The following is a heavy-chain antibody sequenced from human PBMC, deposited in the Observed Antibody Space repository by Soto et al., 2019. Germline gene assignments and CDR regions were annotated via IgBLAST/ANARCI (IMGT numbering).Heavy chain of an antibody. D-gene: IGHD1-26*01. CDR1: GYTLNELS. J-gene: IGHJ4*02. Sequence: EASVKVSCKVSGYTLNELSMHWVRQAPGKGLEWMGGFDPEDGETIYAQKFQGRVTMTEDTSTDTAYMELSSLRSEDTAVYYCATLQYSGSYYFDYWGQGTLVTVSS. V-gene: IGHV1-24*01. CDR2: FDPEDGET. CDR3: ATLQYSGSYYFDY.